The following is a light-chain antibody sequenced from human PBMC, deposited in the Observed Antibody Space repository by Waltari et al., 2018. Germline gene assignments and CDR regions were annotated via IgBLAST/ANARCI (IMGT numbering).Light chain of an antibody. CDR3: HQSYSAFHS. J-gene: IGKJ2*03. CDR1: QTISTY. Sequence: DIQMTQSPSSLSASVGDRVTITCRASQTISTYLNWYQQKPGNAPKLLIYAASNLRTGVPSTFSGTGSGTDVTLTSSSLQPEDFATYYGHQSYSAFHSFGQGTKLEIK. V-gene: IGKV1-39*01. CDR2: AAS.